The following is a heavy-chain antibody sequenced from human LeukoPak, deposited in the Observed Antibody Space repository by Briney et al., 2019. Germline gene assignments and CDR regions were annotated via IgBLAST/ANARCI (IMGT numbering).Heavy chain of an antibody. CDR2: ISAYNGNT. CDR1: GYTFTSCG. D-gene: IGHD3-10*01. Sequence: ASVKVSCKASGYTFTSCGISWVRQAPGQGLEWMGWISAYNGNTNYAQKFQGRVTMTRDTSISTAYMELSRLRSDDTAVYYCARSSGSPGDFDYWGQGTLVTVSS. CDR3: ARSSGSPGDFDY. V-gene: IGHV1-18*01. J-gene: IGHJ4*02.